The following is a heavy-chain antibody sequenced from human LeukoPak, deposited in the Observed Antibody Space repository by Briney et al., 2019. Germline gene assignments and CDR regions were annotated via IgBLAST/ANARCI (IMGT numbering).Heavy chain of an antibody. CDR3: ARGPVSTHGMDV. CDR1: GYTFTNYD. D-gene: IGHD6-13*01. V-gene: IGHV1-8*01. CDR2: RNPNSGRT. Sequence: GASVKVACKASGYTFTNYDINWVRQATGQGLEWMGRRNPNSGRTGFAQKFQGRLTMTADTSISTAYMELSSLTSDDTAVYYCARGPVSTHGMDVWGQGTTVTVSS. J-gene: IGHJ6*02.